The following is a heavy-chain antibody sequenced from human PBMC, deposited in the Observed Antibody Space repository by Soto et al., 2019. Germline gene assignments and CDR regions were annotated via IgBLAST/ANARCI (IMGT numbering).Heavy chain of an antibody. V-gene: IGHV3-15*07. CDR3: TTDLFVVVVAANPY. CDR2: IKSKTDGGTT. Sequence: EVQLVESGGGLVKPGGSLRLSCAASGFTFSNAWMNWVRQAPGKGLEWVGRIKSKTDGGTTDYAAPVKGRFTISRDDSKITLYLQMNSLKTENTAVYYCTTDLFVVVVAANPYWGQGTLVNVSS. D-gene: IGHD2-15*01. CDR1: GFTFSNAW. J-gene: IGHJ4*02.